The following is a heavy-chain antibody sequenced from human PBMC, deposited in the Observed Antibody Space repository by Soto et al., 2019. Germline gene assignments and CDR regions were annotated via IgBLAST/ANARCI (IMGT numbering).Heavy chain of an antibody. D-gene: IGHD4-17*01. V-gene: IGHV1-69*13. J-gene: IGHJ6*02. CDR3: AREGGMMTTVTTGYYYGMDV. CDR2: IIPIFGTA. CDR1: GGTFSSYA. Sequence: GASVKVSCKASGGTFSSYAISWVRQAPGQGLEWMGGIIPIFGTANYAQKFQGRVTITADESTSTAYMELSSLRSEDTAVYYCAREGGMMTTVTTGYYYGMDVWGQGTTVTVSS.